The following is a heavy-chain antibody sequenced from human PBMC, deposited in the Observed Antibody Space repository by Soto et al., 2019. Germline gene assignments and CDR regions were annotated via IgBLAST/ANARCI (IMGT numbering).Heavy chain of an antibody. CDR3: AREPSI. CDR2: IYYSGYT. V-gene: IGHV4-31*03. J-gene: IGHJ4*02. CDR1: GGSISSGGYY. Sequence: QVQLQESDPGLVKPSQTLSLTCTFSGGSISSGGYYWNWIRQHPGKGLEWIGYIYYSGYTYYNPSLKSRVTISVDTSKNQFSLKLSSVTAADTAVYYCAREPSIWGQGTLVTVSS.